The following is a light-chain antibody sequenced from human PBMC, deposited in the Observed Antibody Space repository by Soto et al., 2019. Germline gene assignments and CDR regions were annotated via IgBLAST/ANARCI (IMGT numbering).Light chain of an antibody. CDR3: QQYSST. Sequence: DIQMTQSPSTLSASVGDRVTITCRASQSISSWLAWYQQKPGKAPKLLIYDASSLESGVPSRFSGSGSGTEFTLTISSLQPDDFATYYCQQYSSTFGQGTKLEIK. CDR1: QSISSW. CDR2: DAS. V-gene: IGKV1-5*01. J-gene: IGKJ2*02.